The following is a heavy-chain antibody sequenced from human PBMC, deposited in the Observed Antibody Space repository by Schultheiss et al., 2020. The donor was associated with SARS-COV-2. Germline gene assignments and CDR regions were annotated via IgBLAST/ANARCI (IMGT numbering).Heavy chain of an antibody. D-gene: IGHD3-10*01. V-gene: IGHV3-48*01. Sequence: GESLKISCAASGFTFSSYSMNWVRQAPGKGLEWVSYISSSSSTIYYADSVKGRFTISRDNAKNSLYLQMNSLRAEDTAVYYCARAPMVRGVLFNFDYWGQGTLVTVSS. CDR1: GFTFSSYS. CDR3: ARAPMVRGVLFNFDY. CDR2: ISSSSSTI. J-gene: IGHJ4*02.